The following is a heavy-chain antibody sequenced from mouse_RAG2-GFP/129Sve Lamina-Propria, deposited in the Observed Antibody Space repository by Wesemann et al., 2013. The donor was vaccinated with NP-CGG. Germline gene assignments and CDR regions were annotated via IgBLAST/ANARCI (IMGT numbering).Heavy chain of an antibody. V-gene: IGHV4-1*01. J-gene: IGHJ1*03. CDR1: GIDFSRYW. Sequence: EVKLLQSGGGLVQPGGSLKLSCAASGIDFSRYWMSWVRRAPGKGLEWIGEINPDSSTINYAPSLKDKFIISRDNAKNTLYLQMSKVRSEDTALYYCARPGYYGSSRYFDVWGTGTTVTVSS. D-gene: IGHD1-1*01. CDR2: INPDSSTI. CDR3: ARPGYYGSSRYFDV.